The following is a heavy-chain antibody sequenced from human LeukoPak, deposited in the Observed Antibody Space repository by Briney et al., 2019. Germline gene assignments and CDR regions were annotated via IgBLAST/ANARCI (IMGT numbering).Heavy chain of an antibody. J-gene: IGHJ6*02. V-gene: IGHV1-18*01. CDR3: ARDEYSGSYSYGMDV. Sequence: ASVKVSCKASGYTFTNYGISWVRQAPGQGLEWMGWISVYNGNTKYAQKLQDRVAMTTDIYTTTAYMELRSLRSDDTAVYYCARDEYSGSYSYGMDVWGQGTTVTVSS. D-gene: IGHD1-26*01. CDR1: GYTFTNYG. CDR2: ISVYNGNT.